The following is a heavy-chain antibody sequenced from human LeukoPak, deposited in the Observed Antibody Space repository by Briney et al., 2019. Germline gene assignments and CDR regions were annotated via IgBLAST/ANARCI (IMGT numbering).Heavy chain of an antibody. CDR3: ARDHYDILTGYYPYLFDY. D-gene: IGHD3-9*01. CDR1: GYTFTSYG. V-gene: IGHV1-18*01. J-gene: IGHJ4*02. CDR2: ISAYNGNT. Sequence: ASVKVSCKASGYTFTSYGISWVRQAPGQGLEWMGWISAYNGNTNYAQKLQGRVTMTTDTSTSTAYMELRSLRSDDTAVYYCARDHYDILTGYYPYLFDYWGQGTLATVSS.